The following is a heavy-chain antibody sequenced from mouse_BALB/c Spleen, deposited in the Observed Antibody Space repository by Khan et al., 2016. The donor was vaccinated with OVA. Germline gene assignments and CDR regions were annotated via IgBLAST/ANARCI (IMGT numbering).Heavy chain of an antibody. CDR3: ACELRGFAY. V-gene: IGHV3-8*02. CDR1: GDSITSGY. D-gene: IGHD1-1*01. Sequence: VQLKQSGPSLAKPSQTLSLTCSVTGDSITSGYWNWIRKFPGNKLEYMGYISYSGNSYYNPSLKSRISVTRDTSKTQYYLQLNSVTTEDTATYYWACELRGFAYWGQGTLVTVSA. CDR2: ISYSGNS. J-gene: IGHJ3*01.